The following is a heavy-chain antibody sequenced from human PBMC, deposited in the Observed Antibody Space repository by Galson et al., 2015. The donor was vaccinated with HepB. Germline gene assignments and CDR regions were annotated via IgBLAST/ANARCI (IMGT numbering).Heavy chain of an antibody. CDR3: ARAGRYCSGGSCYWVLLVDY. J-gene: IGHJ4*02. D-gene: IGHD2-15*01. CDR2: INPSGGST. V-gene: IGHV1-46*03. CDR1: GYTFTSYY. Sequence: SVKVSCKASGYTFTSYYMHWVRQAPGQGLEWMGIINPSGGSTSYAQKFQGRVTMTRDTSTSTVYMELSSLRSEDTAVYYCARAGRYCSGGSCYWVLLVDYWGQGTLVTVSS.